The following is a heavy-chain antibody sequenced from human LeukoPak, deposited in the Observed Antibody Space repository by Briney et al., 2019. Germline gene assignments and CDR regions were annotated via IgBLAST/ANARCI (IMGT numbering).Heavy chain of an antibody. D-gene: IGHD6-19*01. CDR3: ARPQGGSGWYGRYFQH. J-gene: IGHJ1*01. CDR2: IYYSGST. Sequence: SETLSLTCTVSGGSISSYYWSWIRQPPGKGLEWIGYIYYSGSTNYNPSLKSRVTISVDTSKNQFSLKLSSVTAADTAVYYCARPQGGSGWYGRYFQHWGQGTLVTVSS. CDR1: GGSISSYY. V-gene: IGHV4-59*12.